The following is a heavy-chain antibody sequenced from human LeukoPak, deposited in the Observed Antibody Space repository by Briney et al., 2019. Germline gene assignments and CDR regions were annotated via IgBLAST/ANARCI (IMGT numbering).Heavy chain of an antibody. CDR1: GGAISSYY. CDR2: IYYSGST. Sequence: SETLSLTCTVSGGAISSYYWSWIRQPPGKRLEWIGHIYYSGSTNYNPSLKSRVTISVDTSKNQFSLKLSSVTAADTAVYYCASRSSIWSGYQDTLYYFDSWGQGTLVTVSS. D-gene: IGHD3-3*01. V-gene: IGHV4-59*01. J-gene: IGHJ4*02. CDR3: ASRSSIWSGYQDTLYYFDS.